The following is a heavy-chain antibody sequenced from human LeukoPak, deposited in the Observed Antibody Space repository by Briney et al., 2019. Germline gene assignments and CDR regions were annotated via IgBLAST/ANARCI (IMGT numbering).Heavy chain of an antibody. CDR1: GGSFSGYY. D-gene: IGHD3-16*02. CDR3: ARQGRKGDYVWGSYRYYYFDY. V-gene: IGHV4-34*01. CDR2: INHSGST. J-gene: IGHJ4*02. Sequence: TSETLSLTCAVYGGSFSGYYWIWIRQPPGKGLEGIGEINHSGSTNYNPSLKSRVTLSVDTSRNQFSLKLSSVTAVDTAVYYCARQGRKGDYVWGSYRYYYFDYWGQGTLVTVSS.